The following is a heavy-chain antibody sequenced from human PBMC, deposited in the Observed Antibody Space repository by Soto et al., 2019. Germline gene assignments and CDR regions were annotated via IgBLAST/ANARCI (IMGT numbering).Heavy chain of an antibody. J-gene: IGHJ4*02. Sequence: GGSLRLSCAASGFTFRSYGIHWVRQTPGKGLEWVAVVWYDGSKEYYADSVKGRFTISKDNSRNTVYLQMNGLRAEDSAVYFCARDGDKIGRYSQFDYWAQGSLV. CDR1: GFTFRSYG. CDR2: VWYDGSKE. V-gene: IGHV3-33*01. D-gene: IGHD3-16*02. CDR3: ARDGDKIGRYSQFDY.